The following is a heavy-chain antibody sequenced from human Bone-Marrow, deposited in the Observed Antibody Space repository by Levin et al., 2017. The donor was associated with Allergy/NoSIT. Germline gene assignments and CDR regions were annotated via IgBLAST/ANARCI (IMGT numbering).Heavy chain of an antibody. Sequence: ESGPTLVKPTQTLTLTCTFSGFSLSSSGAGVAWIRQPPGKALEWLALIYWDDEKRYSPSLKSRLSITKDTSKNQVVLTMTNMVPVDTATYYCAHLSEYDGSDWFAPWGQGILVTVSS. V-gene: IGHV2-5*02. CDR2: IYWDDEK. D-gene: IGHD6-6*01. CDR1: GFSLSSSGAG. CDR3: AHLSEYDGSDWFAP. J-gene: IGHJ5*02.